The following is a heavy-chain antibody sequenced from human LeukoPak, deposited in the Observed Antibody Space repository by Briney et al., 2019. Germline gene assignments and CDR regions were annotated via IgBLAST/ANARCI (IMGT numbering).Heavy chain of an antibody. CDR2: ISWNSGSI. J-gene: IGHJ4*02. Sequence: PGGSLRLSCAASGFTFDDYAMHWVRQAPGKGLEWVSGISWNSGSIGYADSVKGRFTISRDSAKNSLYLQMNSLRVEDTAFYYCAKDNRRHYTSGPNPDSLHWGQGALVTVSS. CDR3: AKDNRRHYTSGPNPDSLH. V-gene: IGHV3-9*01. D-gene: IGHD6-19*01. CDR1: GFTFDDYA.